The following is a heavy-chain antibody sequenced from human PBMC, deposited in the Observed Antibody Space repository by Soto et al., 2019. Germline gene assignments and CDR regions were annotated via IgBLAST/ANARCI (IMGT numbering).Heavy chain of an antibody. CDR3: ARVVAATLSLGWFDP. CDR1: GFTFSSYA. V-gene: IGHV3-23*01. D-gene: IGHD2-15*01. CDR2: ISGSGGST. Sequence: VGSLRLSCAASGFTFSSYAMSWVRQAPGKGLEWVSAISGSGGSTYYADSVKGRFTISRDNSKNTLYLQMNSLRAEDTAVYYCARVVAATLSLGWFDPWGQGTLVTVSS. J-gene: IGHJ5*02.